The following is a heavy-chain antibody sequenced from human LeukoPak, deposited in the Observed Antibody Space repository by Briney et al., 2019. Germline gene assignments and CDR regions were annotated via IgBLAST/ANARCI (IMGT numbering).Heavy chain of an antibody. CDR1: GYTFTDYY. V-gene: IGHV1-8*02. CDR3: ARGRRATFFDY. CDR2: MNPNSGNT. Sequence: ASVKVSCKASGYTFTDYYIHWVRQAPGQGLEWMGWMNPNSGNTGYAQKFQGRVTMTRNTSISTAYMELSSLRSEDTAVYYCARGRRATFFDYWGQGTLVTVSS. J-gene: IGHJ4*02. D-gene: IGHD1-26*01.